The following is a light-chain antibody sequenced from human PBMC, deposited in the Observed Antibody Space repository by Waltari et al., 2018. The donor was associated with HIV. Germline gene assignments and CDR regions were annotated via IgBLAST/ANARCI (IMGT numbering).Light chain of an antibody. CDR2: GKH. J-gene: IGLJ2*01. CDR1: SLRSFF. CDR3: NSRDTTDKHVL. Sequence: SSALTQDPAVSVALGESVRITCQGDSLRSFFANWYQQKPGQAPLLVLYGKHNRPAGIPDRFSGSSSGNTASLTITGAQAEDEADYYCNSRDTTDKHVLFGGGTRLTVL. V-gene: IGLV3-19*01.